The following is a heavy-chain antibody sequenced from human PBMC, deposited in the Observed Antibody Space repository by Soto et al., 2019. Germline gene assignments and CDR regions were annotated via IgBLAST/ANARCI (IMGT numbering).Heavy chain of an antibody. CDR3: AAPRDEYGSGVSWLTYGMDI. Sequence: VGSLRLSCLASGFTFGDYAMTWVRYVPGRGLEWVASLDGAGGSTYYADSVRGRFTISRDNSQNTLFLQMKRLTVDDTAIYYCAAPRDEYGSGVSWLTYGMDIWGQGTTVTVSS. CDR1: GFTFGDYA. CDR2: LDGAGGST. V-gene: IGHV3-23*01. J-gene: IGHJ6*02. D-gene: IGHD3-10*01.